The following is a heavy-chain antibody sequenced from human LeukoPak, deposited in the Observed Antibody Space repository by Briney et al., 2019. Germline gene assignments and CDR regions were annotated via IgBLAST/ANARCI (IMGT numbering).Heavy chain of an antibody. D-gene: IGHD3-16*01. CDR3: ARVPSGSMITFGDGSEV. J-gene: IGHJ4*02. Sequence: EASVKVSCKASGFTFTSSAMQWVRQARGQRLEWIGWIVVGSGNTNYAQKFQERVTITRDMSTSTAYMELSSLRSADTAVYYCARVPSGSMITFGDGSEVWGQGTLVTVSS. CDR1: GFTFTSSA. V-gene: IGHV1-58*02. CDR2: IVVGSGNT.